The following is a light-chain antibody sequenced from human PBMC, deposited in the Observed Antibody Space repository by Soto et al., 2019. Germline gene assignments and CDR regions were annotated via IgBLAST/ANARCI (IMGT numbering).Light chain of an antibody. Sequence: DIQMTQSPSTLSASVGDRVTITCRASQSVSSWLAWYLQKAEKAPNLLIYKASSLESGTPSRFSATGSGTEFTLTISTLQPDEFTNHYCQQHTHYPLTFSQGTRL. V-gene: IGKV1-5*03. J-gene: IGKJ5*01. CDR1: QSVSSW. CDR3: QQHTHYPLT. CDR2: KAS.